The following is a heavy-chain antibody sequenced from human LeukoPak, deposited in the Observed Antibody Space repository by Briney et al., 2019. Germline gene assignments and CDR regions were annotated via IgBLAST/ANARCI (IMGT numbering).Heavy chain of an antibody. CDR2: IYSGGST. J-gene: IGHJ6*02. CDR1: GFTVSSNY. D-gene: IGHD6-6*01. Sequence: GGSLRLSCAASGFTVSSNYMSWVRQAPGKGLEWVSVIYSGGSTYYADSVKGRFTISRHNSKNTLYLQMNSLRAEDTAVYYCAKDSSSSNYYYGMDVWGQGTTVTVSS. V-gene: IGHV3-53*04. CDR3: AKDSSSSNYYYGMDV.